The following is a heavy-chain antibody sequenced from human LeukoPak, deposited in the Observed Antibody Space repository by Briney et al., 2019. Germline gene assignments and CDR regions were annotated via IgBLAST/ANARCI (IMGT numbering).Heavy chain of an antibody. CDR1: GGSFSGYY. J-gene: IGHJ4*02. Sequence: SETLSLTCAVYGGSFSGYYWSWIRQPPGKGLEGIGEINHSGSTNYNPSLKSRVTISVDTSKNQFSLKLSSVTAADTAVYYCARVKRITMIVVVTKEYYFDYWGQGTLVTVSS. V-gene: IGHV4-34*01. CDR3: ARVKRITMIVVVTKEYYFDY. CDR2: INHSGST. D-gene: IGHD3-22*01.